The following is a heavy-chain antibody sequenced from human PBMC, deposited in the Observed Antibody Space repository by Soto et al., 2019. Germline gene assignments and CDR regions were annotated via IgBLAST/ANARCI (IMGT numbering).Heavy chain of an antibody. CDR3: AREGALKPFSS. Sequence: GGSLRLSCVASGFTFSNYNMNWVRQAPGKGLEWVSHISGTSVYIHYADSVRGRFTISRGNAKNSVYLQMDSLRAEDTAVYYCAREGALKPFSSWGQGALVTVSS. CDR1: GFTFSNYN. CDR2: ISGTSVYI. J-gene: IGHJ5*02. V-gene: IGHV3-21*01.